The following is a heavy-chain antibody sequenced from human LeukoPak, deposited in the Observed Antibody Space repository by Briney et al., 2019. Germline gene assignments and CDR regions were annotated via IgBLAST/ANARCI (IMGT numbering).Heavy chain of an antibody. CDR1: GFTFTGYY. CDR3: VREGNELLSKNFDY. CDR2: INPHSGGT. D-gene: IGHD2-21*02. J-gene: IGHJ4*02. V-gene: IGHV1-2*02. Sequence: ASAKVSCKASGFTFTGYYIHWVRQAPGQGLEWMGYINPHSGGTNSPQKFQGRVTMTTDTSISAAYMELSSLISDDTAMYYCVREGNELLSKNFDYWGQGTLVTVSS.